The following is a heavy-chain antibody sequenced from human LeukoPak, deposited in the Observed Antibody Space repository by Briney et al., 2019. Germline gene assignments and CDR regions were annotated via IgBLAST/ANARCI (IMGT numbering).Heavy chain of an antibody. J-gene: IGHJ3*02. CDR2: IKKQGSEE. CDR1: GFTFSSYA. CDR3: VRHAYYVFDI. Sequence: GRSLRLSCAASGFTFSSYAMHWVRQAPGKGLEWVANIKKQGSEEYYVDSVKGRFTIARDNAKNSLYLQMNNLRAEDTAMYYCVRHAYYVFDIWGQGTMVTVSS. D-gene: IGHD3-10*01. V-gene: IGHV3-7*01.